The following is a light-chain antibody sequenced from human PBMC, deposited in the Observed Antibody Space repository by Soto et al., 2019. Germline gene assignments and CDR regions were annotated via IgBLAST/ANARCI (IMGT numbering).Light chain of an antibody. CDR1: QSVFNNH. CDR2: RAS. CDR3: QQYGSSPLT. Sequence: EIVLTQSPGTLSLSPGERATLSCRASQSVFNNHIGWYQQKPGQAPKVLIYRASSRATGIPDRFSGSGSGTDFTLTISRLEPEDFAVYYCQQYGSSPLTFGGGTKVHIK. J-gene: IGKJ4*01. V-gene: IGKV3-20*01.